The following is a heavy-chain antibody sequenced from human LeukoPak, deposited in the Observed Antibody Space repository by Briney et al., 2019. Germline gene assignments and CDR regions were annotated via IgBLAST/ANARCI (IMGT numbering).Heavy chain of an antibody. D-gene: IGHD6-13*01. CDR3: ARVVFTGIAAAGHNWFDP. CDR1: GGSISSYY. J-gene: IGHJ5*02. Sequence: SETLSLTCTVSGGSISSYYWSWIRQPPGKGLEWIGYIYYSGSTNYNPSLKSRVTISVDTSKNQLSLKLSSVTAADTAVYYCARVVFTGIAAAGHNWFDPWGQGTLVTVSS. CDR2: IYYSGST. V-gene: IGHV4-59*01.